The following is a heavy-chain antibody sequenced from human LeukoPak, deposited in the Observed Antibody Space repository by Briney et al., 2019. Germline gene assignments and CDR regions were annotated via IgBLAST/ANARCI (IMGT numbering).Heavy chain of an antibody. D-gene: IGHD3-22*01. CDR1: DDSISSGTYY. CDR3: ARLYYYSELNYFDS. V-gene: IGHV4-61*02. Sequence: PSETLSLTCTVSDDSISSGTYYWTWIRQPAGRGLEWIGRISSTGSTNYNPSLKSRVTISIDPSKNQFSLRLKSVTAADTAMYYCARLYYYSELNYFDSWGQGTLVTVSS. J-gene: IGHJ4*02. CDR2: ISSTGST.